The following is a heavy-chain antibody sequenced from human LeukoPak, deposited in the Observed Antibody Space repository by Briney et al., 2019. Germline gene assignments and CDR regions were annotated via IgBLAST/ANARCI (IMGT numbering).Heavy chain of an antibody. V-gene: IGHV4-34*01. CDR1: GESFSGYY. Sequence: PSETLSLTCAVYGESFSGYYWSWIRQPPGKGLDWIGEINHSGSTNYNPSLKSRVTISVDTSKNQFSLKLSSVTAADTAVYYCARCFDWFDPWGQGTLVTVSS. CDR2: INHSGST. CDR3: ARCFDWFDP. D-gene: IGHD3-16*01. J-gene: IGHJ5*02.